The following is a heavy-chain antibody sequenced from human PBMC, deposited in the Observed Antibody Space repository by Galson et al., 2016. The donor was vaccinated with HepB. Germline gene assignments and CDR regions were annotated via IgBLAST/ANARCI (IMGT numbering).Heavy chain of an antibody. Sequence: SLRLSCAASGFTFSRYRMIWVRQAPGKGLEWVSYISSSSATVYYADSVRGRSTISRDDAKNSPYLQMNSPRDDDTAVYYCAVWLEESPGYKADSWGQGTLVTVSS. V-gene: IGHV3-48*02. D-gene: IGHD5-18*01. CDR1: GFTFSRYR. CDR2: ISSSSATV. CDR3: AVWLEESPGYKADS. J-gene: IGHJ5*01.